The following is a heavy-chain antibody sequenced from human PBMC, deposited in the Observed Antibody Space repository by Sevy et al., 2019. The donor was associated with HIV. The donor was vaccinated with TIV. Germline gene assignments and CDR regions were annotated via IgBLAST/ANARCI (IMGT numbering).Heavy chain of an antibody. V-gene: IGHV3-7*03. CDR3: ARVSSSWYYYYMDV. CDR2: IKQDGSEK. Sequence: GGSLRLSCAASGFTFSSYWMSWVRQAPGKGLEWVANIKQDGSEKYYVDSVKGRFTISRDNAKNSLYLQMNSLRAEDRAVYYCARVSSSWYYYYMDVWGKGTTVTVSS. J-gene: IGHJ6*03. D-gene: IGHD6-13*01. CDR1: GFTFSSYW.